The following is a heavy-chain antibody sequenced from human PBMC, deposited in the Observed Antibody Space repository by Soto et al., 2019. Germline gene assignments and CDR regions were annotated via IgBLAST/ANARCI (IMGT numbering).Heavy chain of an antibody. V-gene: IGHV6-1*01. CDR3: ARDQRGGSSWPQHYYGMDV. CDR1: GDSVSSNSAA. CDR2: TYYRSKWYN. D-gene: IGHD6-13*01. J-gene: IGHJ6*02. Sequence: PSQTLSLTCAISGDSVSSNSAAWNWIRQSPSRGLEWLGRTYYRSKWYNDYAVSVKSRITINPDTSKNQFSLQLNSVTPEDTAVYYCARDQRGGSSWPQHYYGMDVWGQGTTVTVSS.